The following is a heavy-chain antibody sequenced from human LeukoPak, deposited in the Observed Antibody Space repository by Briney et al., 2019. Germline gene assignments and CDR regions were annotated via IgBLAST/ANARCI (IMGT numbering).Heavy chain of an antibody. Sequence: ASVKVSCKASGGTFSSYAISWVRQAPGQGLEWMGGIIPIFGTANYAQKFQGRVTITTDESTSTAYMELSSLRSEDTAVYYCAREKTGTKYYFDYWGQGTLVTVSS. V-gene: IGHV1-69*05. D-gene: IGHD1-7*01. CDR3: AREKTGTKYYFDY. J-gene: IGHJ4*02. CDR2: IIPIFGTA. CDR1: GGTFSSYA.